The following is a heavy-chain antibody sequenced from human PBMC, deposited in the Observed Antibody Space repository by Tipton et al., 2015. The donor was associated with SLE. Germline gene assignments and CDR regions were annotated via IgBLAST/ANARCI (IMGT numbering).Heavy chain of an antibody. Sequence: TLSLTCTVSGGSISGYYWSWIRQPPGKGLEWIGYIYYSGSTKYTPSLKSRVTISVDTSKNQFSLKLPFVTAADTAVYYCARRLRSESLYGALDIWGQGTMVTVSS. V-gene: IGHV4-59*08. D-gene: IGHD3-16*02. CDR3: ARRLRSESLYGALDI. J-gene: IGHJ3*02. CDR1: GGSISGYY. CDR2: IYYSGST.